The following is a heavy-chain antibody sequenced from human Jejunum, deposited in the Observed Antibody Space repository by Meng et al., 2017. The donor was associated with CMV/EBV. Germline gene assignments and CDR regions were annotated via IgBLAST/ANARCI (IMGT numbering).Heavy chain of an antibody. V-gene: IGHV3-21*01. CDR1: CFTFSSYN. CDR3: ARDIDH. CDR2: ISSSSRYI. J-gene: IGHJ5*02. Sequence: EVHVVAAGGGLVKPGGSLRLSCIGSCFTFSSYNMNWVRQAPGKGLEWVSSISSSSRYINYADSVKGRFTISRDNAKNSLYLQMNSLRVEDTAIYYCARDIDHWGQGTLVTVSS.